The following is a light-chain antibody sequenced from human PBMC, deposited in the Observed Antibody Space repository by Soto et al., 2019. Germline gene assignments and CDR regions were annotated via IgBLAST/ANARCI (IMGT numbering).Light chain of an antibody. V-gene: IGLV2-8*01. CDR1: SSDVGGYNY. CDR2: EVS. CDR3: SSYAGSNHNWV. J-gene: IGLJ3*02. Sequence: QSALTQPPSASGSPGQSGTISCTGTSSDVGGYNYVSWYQQHPGKAPKRMIYEVSKRPSGVPDRFSGSKSGNTASLTVSGLPAEDEADYYCSSYAGSNHNWVFGGGTKLTVL.